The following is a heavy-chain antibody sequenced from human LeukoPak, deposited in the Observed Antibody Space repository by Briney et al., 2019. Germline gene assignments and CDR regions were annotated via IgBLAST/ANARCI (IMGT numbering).Heavy chain of an antibody. CDR3: ARSVYSYGGKVDY. CDR2: IYYSGST. Sequence: PSETLSLTCTVSGGSISSGDYYWSWIRQPPGKGLEWIGYIYYSGSTYYNPSLKSRVTIPVDTSKNQFSLKLSSVTAADTAVYYCARSVYSYGGKVDYWGQGTLVTVSS. CDR1: GGSISSGDYY. D-gene: IGHD5-18*01. J-gene: IGHJ4*02. V-gene: IGHV4-30-4*01.